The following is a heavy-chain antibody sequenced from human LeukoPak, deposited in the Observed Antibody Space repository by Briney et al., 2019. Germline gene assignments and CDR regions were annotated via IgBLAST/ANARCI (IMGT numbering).Heavy chain of an antibody. CDR3: ARVNRDLARRQYGFDP. J-gene: IGHJ5*02. CDR1: GYTFTGYY. CDR2: INPNSGGT. D-gene: IGHD1-14*01. Sequence: ASGKVSCKASGYTFTGYYMHWVRQAPGQGLEWMGWINPNSGGTNYAQKFQGRVTMTRDTSISTAYMELSRLRSDDTAVYYCARVNRDLARRQYGFDPWGQGTLVTVSS. V-gene: IGHV1-2*02.